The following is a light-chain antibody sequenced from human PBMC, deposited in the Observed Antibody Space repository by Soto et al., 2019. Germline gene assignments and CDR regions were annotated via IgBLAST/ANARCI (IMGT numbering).Light chain of an antibody. CDR2: DAS. V-gene: IGKV3D-20*01. CDR1: QTISNNF. CDR3: QQFDMLIT. Sequence: EIVLTQSPATLSLSPGERATLSCGASQTISNNFLAWYQQRPGLAPRLLIYDASNRAAGIPDRFSGSGSGTDFTLTISRLEPEDFAVYYCQQFDMLITFGGGTKVEI. J-gene: IGKJ4*01.